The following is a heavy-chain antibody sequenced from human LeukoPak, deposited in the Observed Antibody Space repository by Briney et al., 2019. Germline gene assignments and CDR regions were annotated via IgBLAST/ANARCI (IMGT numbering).Heavy chain of an antibody. CDR3: ARGLPGYDSSGYYYVFDY. J-gene: IGHJ4*02. D-gene: IGHD3-22*01. Sequence: GGSLRLSCAASGFTFSSYAMSWVRQAPGKGLEWVSAISGSGGSTYYADSVKGRFTISRDNSKNTLYLQMNSLRAEDTAVYYCARGLPGYDSSGYYYVFDYWGQGTLVTVSS. V-gene: IGHV3-23*01. CDR1: GFTFSSYA. CDR2: ISGSGGST.